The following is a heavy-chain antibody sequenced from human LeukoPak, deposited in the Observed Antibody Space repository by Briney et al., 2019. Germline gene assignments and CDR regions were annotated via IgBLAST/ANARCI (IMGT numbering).Heavy chain of an antibody. CDR2: ISAYNGNT. V-gene: IGHV1-18*01. J-gene: IGHJ4*02. D-gene: IGHD3-10*01. CDR1: GYTFTSYG. Sequence: GASVKVSCKASGYTFTSYGISWVRQAPGQGLEWMGWISAYNGNTNYAQKLQGRVTMTTDTSTSTAYMELRSLRSDDTAVYYCARDRNLYGSGSAFDYWGQGTLVTVSS. CDR3: ARDRNLYGSGSAFDY.